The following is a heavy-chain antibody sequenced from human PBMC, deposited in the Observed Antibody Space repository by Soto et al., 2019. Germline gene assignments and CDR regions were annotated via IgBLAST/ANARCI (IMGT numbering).Heavy chain of an antibody. CDR2: MNPNSGNT. CDR1: GYTFKDYD. Sequence: ASVKVSCKASGYTFKDYDINWVRRAPGQGLEWMGWMNPNSGNTAYARKFHDRITMTRSVSARKAFMELSSLTPEDTAVYYCARRMTWSLWCFDLWGSGTQVTVSS. CDR3: ARRMTWSLWCFDL. V-gene: IGHV1-8*01. J-gene: IGHJ2*01. D-gene: IGHD3-3*01.